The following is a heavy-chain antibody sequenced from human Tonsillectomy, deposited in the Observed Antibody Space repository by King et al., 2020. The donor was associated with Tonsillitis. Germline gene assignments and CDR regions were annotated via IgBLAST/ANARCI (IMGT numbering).Heavy chain of an antibody. D-gene: IGHD6-19*01. CDR1: GFSFRDYY. Sequence: HVQLVESGGGLVKPGGSLRLSCVASGFSFRDYYTAWIRQAPGKGLEWVSYISSSGGTRYYADSVKGRFNVSRDNVKKLVFLQMSSLTVEDTAVYYCTRGRQWLAFDDWGQGTLVTVSS. CDR2: ISSSGGTR. CDR3: TRGRQWLAFDD. J-gene: IGHJ4*02. V-gene: IGHV3-11*01.